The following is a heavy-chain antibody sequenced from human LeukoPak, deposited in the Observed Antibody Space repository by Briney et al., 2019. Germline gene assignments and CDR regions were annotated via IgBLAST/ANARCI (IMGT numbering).Heavy chain of an antibody. J-gene: IGHJ4*02. CDR1: GFTFISYI. CDR2: ISSSSSYI. Sequence: GGSLRLSCAASGFTFISYIMNWVRQAPGKGLEWVSSISSSSSYIYYADSVKGRLTISRDNAKNSLYLQMNSLRAEDKAVYYCARDHSLNWGQGTLVTVSS. CDR3: ARDHSLN. V-gene: IGHV3-21*01.